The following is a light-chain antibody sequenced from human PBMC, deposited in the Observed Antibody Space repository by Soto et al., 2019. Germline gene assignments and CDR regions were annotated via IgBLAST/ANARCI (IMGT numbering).Light chain of an antibody. Sequence: QSALTQPAAVSGSPGQSITISCSGSISDGGRSGPVSWYQHHPGQVPKLIIYEGSRRPSGVSSRFSGSKTGNTASLTITGLQAEDEANYYCCSYVGARTYVFGTGTKVTVL. CDR2: EGS. J-gene: IGLJ1*01. CDR3: CSYVGARTYV. V-gene: IGLV2-23*01. CDR1: ISDGGRSGP.